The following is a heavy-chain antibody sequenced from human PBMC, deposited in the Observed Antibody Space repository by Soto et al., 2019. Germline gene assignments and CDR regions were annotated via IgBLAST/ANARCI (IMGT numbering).Heavy chain of an antibody. CDR1: GYTLTELS. CDR2: FDPEDGET. CDR3: ATLPIATKYYYYYYGMDV. Sequence: ASVKVSCKVSGYTLTELSMHWVRQAPGKGLEWMGGFDPEDGETIYAQKFQGRVTMTEDTSTDTAYMELSSLRSEDTAVYYCATLPIATKYYYYYYGMDVWGQGTTVTVSS. V-gene: IGHV1-24*01. J-gene: IGHJ6*02.